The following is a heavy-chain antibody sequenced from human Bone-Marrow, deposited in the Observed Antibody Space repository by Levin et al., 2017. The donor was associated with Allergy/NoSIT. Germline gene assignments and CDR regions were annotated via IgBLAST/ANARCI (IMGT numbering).Heavy chain of an antibody. J-gene: IGHJ5*02. CDR2: INQDGSEK. Sequence: HPSETLSLTCAASGFTFSNYWMSWLRQAPGKGLEWVANINQDGSEKYSVDSVKGRFTVSRDNAKNSLYLQMNSLKAEDTAIYYCAKDGSGFSASWGQGTLVTVSS. V-gene: IGHV3-7*03. D-gene: IGHD3-22*01. CDR3: AKDGSGFSAS. CDR1: GFTFSNYW.